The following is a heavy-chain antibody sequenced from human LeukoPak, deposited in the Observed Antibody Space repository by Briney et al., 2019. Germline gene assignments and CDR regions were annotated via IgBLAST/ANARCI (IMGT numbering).Heavy chain of an antibody. D-gene: IGHD4-17*01. Sequence: ASVKVSCKASGYTFTGYYMHWVRQAPGQGLEWMGWINPNSGGTNYAQKFQGRVTMTRDTSISTAYMELSRLRSDDTAVYYCARQDYADYGWFGPWGQGTLVTVSS. CDR3: ARQDYADYGWFGP. CDR2: INPNSGGT. V-gene: IGHV1-2*02. CDR1: GYTFTGYY. J-gene: IGHJ5*02.